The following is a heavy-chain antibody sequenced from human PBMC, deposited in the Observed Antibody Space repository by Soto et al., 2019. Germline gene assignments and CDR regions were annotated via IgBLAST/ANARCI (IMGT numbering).Heavy chain of an antibody. CDR2: INPYNGNR. Sequence: QVQLVQSGGELRKPGASVKVSCEASGYSFRSYGINWVRQATGQGLEWMGWINPYNGNRNYAQKFEDRSTMTTDTSTSTVDMELRSLRSDDTAVYYCASDRLRGYDSSGFYCWGQGTLVIVSS. V-gene: IGHV1-18*01. CDR1: GYSFRSYG. D-gene: IGHD3-22*01. CDR3: ASDRLRGYDSSGFYC. J-gene: IGHJ4*02.